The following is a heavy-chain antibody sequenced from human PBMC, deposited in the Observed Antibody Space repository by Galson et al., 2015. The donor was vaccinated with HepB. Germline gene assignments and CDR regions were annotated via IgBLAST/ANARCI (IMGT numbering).Heavy chain of an antibody. CDR1: GFTFSSYA. V-gene: IGHV3-30-3*01. CDR2: ISYDGSNK. D-gene: IGHD3-10*01. J-gene: IGHJ4*02. CDR3: ARVQLWFGEFEFDY. Sequence: LRLSCAASGFTFSSYAMHWVRQAPGKGLEWVAVISYDGSNKYYADSVKGRFTISRDNSKNTLYLQMNSLRAEDTAVYYCARVQLWFGEFEFDYWGQGTLVTVSS.